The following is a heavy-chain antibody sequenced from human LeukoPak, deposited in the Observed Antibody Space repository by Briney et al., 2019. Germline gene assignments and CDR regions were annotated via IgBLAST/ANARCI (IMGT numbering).Heavy chain of an antibody. CDR2: MNPNSGNI. CDR1: VYTFTSYD. Sequence: VASVKVPCKASVYTFTSYDINWVRQATGQGLEWMGWMNPNSGNIGYAQKFQGRVTMTKNTSITTAYMELSSLRSEDTAVYYCARALSWTTESYYYIDVWGKGTTVTVSS. D-gene: IGHD3/OR15-3a*01. V-gene: IGHV1-8*01. J-gene: IGHJ6*03. CDR3: ARALSWTTESYYYIDV.